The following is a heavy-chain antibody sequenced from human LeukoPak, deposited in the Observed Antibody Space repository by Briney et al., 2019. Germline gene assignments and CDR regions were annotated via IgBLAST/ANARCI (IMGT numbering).Heavy chain of an antibody. CDR2: IYTSGST. CDR3: ARVVPDSSNWYSASSESFDY. Sequence: PSETLSLTCTVSGGSISSYYWSWIRQPPGKGLEWIGRIYTSGSTNYNPSLKSRVTMSVDTSKNQFSLKLSSVTTADTAVYYCARVVPDSSNWYSASSESFDYWGQGTLVTVSS. D-gene: IGHD6-13*01. CDR1: GGSISSYY. J-gene: IGHJ4*02. V-gene: IGHV4-4*07.